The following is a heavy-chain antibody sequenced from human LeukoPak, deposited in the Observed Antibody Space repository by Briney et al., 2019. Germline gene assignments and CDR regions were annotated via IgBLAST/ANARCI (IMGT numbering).Heavy chain of an antibody. CDR1: GFTFSSYS. CDR3: ARGAISSIAARPYYGMDV. V-gene: IGHV3-48*02. CDR2: ISSSSSTI. J-gene: IGHJ6*02. D-gene: IGHD6-6*01. Sequence: GGSLRLSCAASGFTFSSYSMNWARQAPGKGLEWVSYISSSSSTIYYADSVKGRFTISRDNAKNSLYLQMNSLRDEDTAVYYCARGAISSIAARPYYGMDVWGQGTTVTVSS.